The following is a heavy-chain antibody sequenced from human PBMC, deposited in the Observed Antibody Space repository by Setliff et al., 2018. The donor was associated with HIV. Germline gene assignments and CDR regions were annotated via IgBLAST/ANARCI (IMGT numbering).Heavy chain of an antibody. J-gene: IGHJ6*03. CDR2: IYTSGNT. D-gene: IGHD4-17*01. CDR3: ARGNSRRLRVHYYYYYMDV. Sequence: SETLSLTCTVSGGSISSGSYYWSWIRQPAGKGLEWIGHIYTSGNTNHNPSLKSRVTIPVDTSENQFSLKLSSVTAADTAVYYCARGNSRRLRVHYYYYYMDVWGKGTTVTVSS. CDR1: GGSISSGSYY. V-gene: IGHV4-61*09.